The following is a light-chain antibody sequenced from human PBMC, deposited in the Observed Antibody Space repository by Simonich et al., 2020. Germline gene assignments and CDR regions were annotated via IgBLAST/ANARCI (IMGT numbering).Light chain of an antibody. CDR2: DGS. Sequence: QSALTHPPSASGSHGQSVTISCTGTIRDVGGYNYVSWYQPHPCKAPKLRILDGSKRPSGGSNRCSGSKSGNAASLTISGLQAEDEADYYCSSYTSSSTWVFGGGTKLTVL. CDR3: SSYTSSSTWV. J-gene: IGLJ3*02. V-gene: IGLV2-14*01. CDR1: IRDVGGYNY.